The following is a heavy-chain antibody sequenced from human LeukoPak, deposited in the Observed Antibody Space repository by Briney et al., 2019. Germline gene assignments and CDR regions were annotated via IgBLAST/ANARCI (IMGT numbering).Heavy chain of an antibody. D-gene: IGHD1-26*01. CDR1: GFAFSSYG. CDR3: AKDVGATGAFDI. J-gene: IGHJ3*02. Sequence: GGSLRLSCAASGFAFSSYGMHWVRQAPGKGLEWVAFIRYDGSNKYYADSVKGRFTISRDNSKNTLYLQMNSLRAEDTAVYYCAKDVGATGAFDIWGQGTMVTVSS. CDR2: IRYDGSNK. V-gene: IGHV3-30*02.